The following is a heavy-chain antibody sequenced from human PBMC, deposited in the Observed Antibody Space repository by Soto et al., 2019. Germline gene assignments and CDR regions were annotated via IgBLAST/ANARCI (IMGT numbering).Heavy chain of an antibody. D-gene: IGHD3-10*01. CDR2: IWYDGSNK. V-gene: IGHV3-33*01. CDR1: GLTFSSYG. CDR3: AREYVGRDAFDI. J-gene: IGHJ3*02. Sequence: GGSLRLSCAASGLTFSSYGMHWVRQAPGKGLEWVAVIWYDGSNKYYADSVKGRFTISRDNSKNTLYLQMNSLRAEDTAVYYCAREYVGRDAFDIWGQGTMVTVSS.